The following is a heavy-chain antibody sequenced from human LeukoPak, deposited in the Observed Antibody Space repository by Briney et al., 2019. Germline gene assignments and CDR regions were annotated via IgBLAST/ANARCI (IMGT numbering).Heavy chain of an antibody. V-gene: IGHV4-39*07. CDR2: IYYSGST. Sequence: SSETLSLTCTVSGGSISSSSYYWGWIRQPPGKGLEWIGSIYYSGSTYYNPSLKSRVTISVDTSKNQFSLKLSSVTAADTAVYYCARGAGPSAGYSSSWYYWGQGTLVTVSS. CDR3: ARGAGPSAGYSSSWYY. CDR1: GGSISSSSYY. J-gene: IGHJ4*02. D-gene: IGHD6-13*01.